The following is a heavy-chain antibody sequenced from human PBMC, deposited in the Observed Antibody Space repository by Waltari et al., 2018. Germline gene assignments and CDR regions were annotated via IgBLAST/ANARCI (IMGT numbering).Heavy chain of an antibody. D-gene: IGHD3-22*01. V-gene: IGHV1-24*01. CDR2: CDAEDGET. CDR1: GYTLTALS. J-gene: IGHJ4*02. Sequence: QVQLVQSGAEVKKPGASVKVSCKVSGYTLTALSMHWVRQAPGKGLEWMGGCDAEDGETSYEQKFQGRGTMTEDTSTDTAYMGVSSVRSEDTAVYYCATGTYYYDSSGYYHNRDHYWGQGTLVTVSS. CDR3: ATGTYYYDSSGYYHNRDHY.